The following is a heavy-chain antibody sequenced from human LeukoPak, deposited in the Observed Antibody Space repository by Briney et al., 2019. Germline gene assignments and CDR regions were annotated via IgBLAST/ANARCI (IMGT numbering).Heavy chain of an antibody. V-gene: IGHV4-4*07. J-gene: IGHJ4*02. CDR3: ARVMFDSSGWFRGFDY. CDR1: GGSISSYY. Sequence: PSETLSLTCTVSGGSISSYYWSWIRQPAGKGLEWIGRIYTSGSTNYNPSLKSRVTMSVDTSENQFSLKLSSVTAADTAVYYCARVMFDSSGWFRGFDYWGQGTLVTVSS. CDR2: IYTSGST. D-gene: IGHD6-19*01.